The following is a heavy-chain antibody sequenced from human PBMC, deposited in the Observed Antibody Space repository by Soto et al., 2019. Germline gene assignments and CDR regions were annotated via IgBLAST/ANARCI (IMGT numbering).Heavy chain of an antibody. D-gene: IGHD6-19*01. CDR3: AREYSSGWYDEFDP. CDR1: GFTFSSYS. CDR2: ISSSSSTI. V-gene: IGHV3-48*02. J-gene: IGHJ5*02. Sequence: SLRLSCAASGFTFSSYSMNWVRQAPEKGLEWVSYISSSSSTIYYADSVKGRFTISRDNAKNSLYLQMNSLRDEDTAVYYCAREYSSGWYDEFDPWGQGTLVTVSS.